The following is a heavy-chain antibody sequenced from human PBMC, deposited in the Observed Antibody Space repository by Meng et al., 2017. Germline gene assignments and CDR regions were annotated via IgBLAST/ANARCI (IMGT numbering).Heavy chain of an antibody. CDR1: GGSISSGGYY. CDR2: IYYSGST. J-gene: IGHJ4*02. Sequence: QVELQGSGPGLVKPSQTLSLTCPVSGGSISSGGYYWSWIRQHPGKGLEWIGYIYYSGSTYYNPSLKSRVTISVDTSKNQFSLKLSSVTAADTAVYYCARARIAAAPTSLDYWGQGTLVTVSS. CDR3: ARARIAAAPTSLDY. V-gene: IGHV4-31*03. D-gene: IGHD6-13*01.